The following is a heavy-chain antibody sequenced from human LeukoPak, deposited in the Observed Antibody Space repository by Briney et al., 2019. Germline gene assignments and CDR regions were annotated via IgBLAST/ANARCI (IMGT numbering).Heavy chain of an antibody. J-gene: IGHJ4*02. Sequence: SETLSLTCTVSGYSISSGYYWGWIRQPPGKGLEWIGYIYYSGSTNYNPSLKSRVTISVDTSKNQFSLKLSSVTAADTAVYYCARGDYADYWGQGTLVTVSS. CDR1: GYSISSGYY. V-gene: IGHV4-38-2*02. CDR2: IYYSGST. CDR3: ARGDYADY.